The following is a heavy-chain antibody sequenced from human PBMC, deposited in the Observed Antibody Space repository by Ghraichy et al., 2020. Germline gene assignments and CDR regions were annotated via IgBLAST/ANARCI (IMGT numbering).Heavy chain of an antibody. CDR1: GFSLSNARMG. V-gene: IGHV2-26*01. Sequence: SGPTLVKPTETLTLTCTVSGFSLSNARMGVSWIRQPPGKALEWLAHIFSNDEKSYSTSLKSRLTISKDTSKSQVVLTMTNMDPVDTATYYYARPSRVYDFWNGYYGYYFDYWGQGTLVTVSS. D-gene: IGHD3-3*01. CDR3: ARPSRVYDFWNGYYGYYFDY. J-gene: IGHJ4*02. CDR2: IFSNDEK.